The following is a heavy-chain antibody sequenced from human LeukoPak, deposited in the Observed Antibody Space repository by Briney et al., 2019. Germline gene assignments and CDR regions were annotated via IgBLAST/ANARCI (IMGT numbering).Heavy chain of an antibody. V-gene: IGHV4-39*07. J-gene: IGHJ4*02. CDR2: IYHSGNT. D-gene: IGHD3-16*01. CDR1: GGSISSSSYY. Sequence: SETLSLTCTVSGGSISSSSYYWGWIRQPPGKGLEWIGNIYHSGNTYYNSSLKSRVTISVDTSKNQFSLRLTSVTAADTAVYYCASLRVPGDFDYWGQGTLVTVSS. CDR3: ASLRVPGDFDY.